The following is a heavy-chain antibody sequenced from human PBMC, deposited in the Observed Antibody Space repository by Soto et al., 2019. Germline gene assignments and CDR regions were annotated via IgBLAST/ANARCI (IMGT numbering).Heavy chain of an antibody. CDR2: ISSRSDYI. Sequence: PGGSLRLSCRASGFTFKGYTMNWVRQAPGKGLEWVSSISSRSDYIHYADSVKGRFTISRDNAENSLFLELTSLRVDDTALYYCARGASAHRTETHPIRGGLDVWGQGTTVTFSS. J-gene: IGHJ6*02. CDR1: GFTFKGYT. CDR3: ARGASAHRTETHPIRGGLDV. V-gene: IGHV3-21*04. D-gene: IGHD3-10*01.